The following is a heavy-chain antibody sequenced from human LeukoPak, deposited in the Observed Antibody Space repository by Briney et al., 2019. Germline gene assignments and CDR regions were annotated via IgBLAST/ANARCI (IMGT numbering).Heavy chain of an antibody. V-gene: IGHV1-8*01. CDR2: MNPDSGNT. Sequence: ASVKVSCKASGYTFASHDINWVRQATGQGLEWMGWMNPDSGNTGYAQKFQDRVTMTRNTSISTAYMELSSLRSEDTAVYYCARGSLLWFGELSIDYWGQGTLVTVSS. CDR1: GYTFASHD. J-gene: IGHJ4*02. D-gene: IGHD3-10*01. CDR3: ARGSLLWFGELSIDY.